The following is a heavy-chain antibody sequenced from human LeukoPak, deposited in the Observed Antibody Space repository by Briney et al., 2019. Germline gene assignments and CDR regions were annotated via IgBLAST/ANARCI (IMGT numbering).Heavy chain of an antibody. J-gene: IGHJ4*02. D-gene: IGHD1-14*01. Sequence: PGRSLRLSCTASGFTFGDYLMSWFRQAPGKGLEWVANIKRDGSEEKYVDSVRGRFTISRDNAENSLYLQMNSLRAEDTAVYYCARGGSESDYWGQGTLVTVSS. CDR2: IKRDGSEE. CDR3: ARGGSESDY. V-gene: IGHV3-7*01. CDR1: GFTFGDYL.